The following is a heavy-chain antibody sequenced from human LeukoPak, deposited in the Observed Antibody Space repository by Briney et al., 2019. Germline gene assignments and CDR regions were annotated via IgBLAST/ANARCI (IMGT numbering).Heavy chain of an antibody. CDR1: GGSISSNNHY. J-gene: IGHJ4*02. D-gene: IGHD1-1*01. V-gene: IGHV4-39*01. CDR2: IDYSGST. CDR3: ARRADGNWNFDY. Sequence: PSETLSLTCTVSGGSISSNNHYWGWIRQPPGKGLEWIGSIDYSGSTYYKPSLKTRVTISADTSKNQFSLKLNSVTASDTAVYYCARRADGNWNFDYWGQGTLVTVSS.